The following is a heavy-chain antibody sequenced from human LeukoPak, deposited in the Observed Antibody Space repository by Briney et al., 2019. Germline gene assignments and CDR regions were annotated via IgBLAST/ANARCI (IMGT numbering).Heavy chain of an antibody. V-gene: IGHV4-34*01. J-gene: IGHJ4*02. CDR2: INHSGST. Sequence: SETLSLTSTVSGGSISGYYWSWIRQPPGKGLEWIGEINHSGSTNYNPSLKSRVTISVDTSKNQFSLKLSSVTAADTAVYYCASHTYNWNYGYWGQGTLVTVSS. CDR1: GGSISGYY. CDR3: ASHTYNWNYGY. D-gene: IGHD1-7*01.